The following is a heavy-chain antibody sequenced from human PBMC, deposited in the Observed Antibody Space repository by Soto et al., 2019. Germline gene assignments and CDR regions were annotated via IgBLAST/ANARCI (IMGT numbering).Heavy chain of an antibody. D-gene: IGHD3-10*01. J-gene: IGHJ6*02. CDR1: GLFFSDYY. CDR2: ISGTGDTK. Sequence: PGGSLRLYCAASGLFFSDYYLSWIRQAPGKALECVAYISGTGDTKYYADSVTGRFTISRDNPKNSLYLQMNSLRPEDAAVYYCAIGGGQIYYKGLDVWGQGTTVTVSS. V-gene: IGHV3-11*01. CDR3: AIGGGQIYYKGLDV.